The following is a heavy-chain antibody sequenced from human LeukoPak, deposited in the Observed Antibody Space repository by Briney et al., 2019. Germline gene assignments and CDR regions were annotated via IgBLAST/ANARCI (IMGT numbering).Heavy chain of an antibody. D-gene: IGHD3-3*01. CDR2: ISGSGGST. CDR1: GFTFSSYA. Sequence: GGSLRLSCAASGFTFSSYAMSWVRQAPGKGLGWVSAISGSGGSTYYADSVKGRFTISRDNSKNTLYLQMNSLRAEDTAVHYCAKATLSIFGVVTLNLYYYYGMDVWGQGTTVTVSS. CDR3: AKATLSIFGVVTLNLYYYYGMDV. J-gene: IGHJ6*02. V-gene: IGHV3-23*01.